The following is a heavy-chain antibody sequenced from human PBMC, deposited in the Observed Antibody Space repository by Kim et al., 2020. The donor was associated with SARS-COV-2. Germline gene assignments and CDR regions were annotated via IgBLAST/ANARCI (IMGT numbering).Heavy chain of an antibody. D-gene: IGHD2-21*02. Sequence: GGSLRLSCVASGFTFSNFAMSWVRQAPGKGLEWVSAISGSGGSTYYADSVKGRFTISRDNSKNTLYLQMDSLRAEDTAVYYYAKSCGGDCYSVPYPRDAFDLWGQGTMVTVSS. J-gene: IGHJ3*01. V-gene: IGHV3-23*01. CDR2: ISGSGGST. CDR1: GFTFSNFA. CDR3: AKSCGGDCYSVPYPRDAFDL.